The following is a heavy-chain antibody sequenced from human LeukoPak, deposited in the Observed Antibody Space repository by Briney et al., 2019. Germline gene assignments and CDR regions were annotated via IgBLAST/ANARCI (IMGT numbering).Heavy chain of an antibody. CDR3: ARDPDYDFLAAFDI. J-gene: IGHJ3*02. V-gene: IGHV4-59*11. CDR2: IHSSGKI. D-gene: IGHD3-3*01. Sequence: SETLSLTCTVSGGPLSSHYWNWIRPSPGKGLEWIGDIHSSGKIRYNPSLESRVTMSLDTSKNQFSLKLISVTAADTALYYLARDPDYDFLAAFDIWGQGTLVTVSS. CDR1: GGPLSSHY.